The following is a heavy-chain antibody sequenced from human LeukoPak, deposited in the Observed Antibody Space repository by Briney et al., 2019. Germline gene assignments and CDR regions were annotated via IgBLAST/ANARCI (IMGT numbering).Heavy chain of an antibody. CDR3: ARDRYYASENYLLFDC. CDR2: IYRDGMT. V-gene: IGHV3-66*01. D-gene: IGHD3-10*01. CDR1: GLTVSSNY. Sequence: GGSLRLSCAASGLTVSSNYMSWVRQAPGKGLEWVSVIYRDGMTYYADSVKGRFTISRDTSKNTLYLQMNSLRAEDAAVYYCARDRYYASENYLLFDCWGQGTLVTVSS. J-gene: IGHJ4*02.